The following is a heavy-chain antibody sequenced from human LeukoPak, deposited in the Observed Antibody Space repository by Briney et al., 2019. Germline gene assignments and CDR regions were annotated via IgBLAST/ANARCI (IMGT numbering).Heavy chain of an antibody. CDR3: ASNSGYDLDYYYMDV. J-gene: IGHJ6*03. V-gene: IGHV3-53*01. CDR2: IYSGGST. D-gene: IGHD5-12*01. Sequence: GGSLRLSCAASGFTVSSNYMSWVRQAPGKGLEWVSVIYSGGSTYYAASVKGRFTISRDNSKNTLYLQMNSLRAEDTAVYYCASNSGYDLDYYYMDVWGKGTTVTVSS. CDR1: GFTVSSNY.